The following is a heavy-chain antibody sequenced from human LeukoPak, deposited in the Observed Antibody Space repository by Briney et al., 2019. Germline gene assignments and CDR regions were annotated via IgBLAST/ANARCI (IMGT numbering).Heavy chain of an antibody. Sequence: SETLSLTCAVSGGSITTYYWSWIRQSAGKGLEWIGYIYYSGSTNYNPSLKSRVTISVDTSKNQFSLKLSSVTAADMAVYYCARGDLQLERLDYYYYYMDVWGKGTTVTISS. V-gene: IGHV4-59*01. D-gene: IGHD1-1*01. CDR3: ARGDLQLERLDYYYYYMDV. J-gene: IGHJ6*03. CDR1: GGSITTYY. CDR2: IYYSGST.